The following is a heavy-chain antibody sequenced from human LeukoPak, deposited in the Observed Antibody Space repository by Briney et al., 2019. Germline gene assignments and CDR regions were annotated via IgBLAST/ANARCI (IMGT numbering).Heavy chain of an antibody. V-gene: IGHV4-4*07. D-gene: IGHD4-23*01. CDR2: ISTSGST. CDR3: GVSVNYYYMDV. J-gene: IGHJ6*03. CDR1: GGSIRSYF. Sequence: AETLSLPCTVSGGSIRSYFWSWLRQPAGKGLEWIGRISTSGSTNYNPSLKSRVSMSVDTSKKQFSLRLTTVTAADTAVYYCGVSVNYYYMDVWGKGTTVTVSS.